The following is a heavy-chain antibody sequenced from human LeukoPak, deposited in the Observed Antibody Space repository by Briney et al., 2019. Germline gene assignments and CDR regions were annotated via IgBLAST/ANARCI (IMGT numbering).Heavy chain of an antibody. CDR2: INADGTST. Sequence: PGGSLRLSCAASGFTFSSHWIHWVRQAPGKGLVWVSSINADGTSTYYADSVKGRFTISRDNAKNTLYLQMNSLRAEDTAVYSCARVMPGRQYYFDYWGQGTLVTVSS. D-gene: IGHD2-2*01. V-gene: IGHV3-74*01. CDR3: ARVMPGRQYYFDY. J-gene: IGHJ4*02. CDR1: GFTFSSHW.